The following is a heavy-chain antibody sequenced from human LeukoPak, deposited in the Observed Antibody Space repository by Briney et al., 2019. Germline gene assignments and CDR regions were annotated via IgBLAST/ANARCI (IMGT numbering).Heavy chain of an antibody. J-gene: IGHJ5*02. CDR3: ARELWFVNAPGSWFDP. CDR2: IFHSGSS. V-gene: IGHV4-30-2*01. Sequence: PSETLSLTCAVSGDSISSGDYSWSWIRQPSGKGLECIGYIFHSGSSYYNPSLKSRVTISVDKSKHQFSLRLTSVPAADTAVYYCARELWFVNAPGSWFDPWGQGTLVTVSS. CDR1: GDSISSGDYS. D-gene: IGHD3-10*01.